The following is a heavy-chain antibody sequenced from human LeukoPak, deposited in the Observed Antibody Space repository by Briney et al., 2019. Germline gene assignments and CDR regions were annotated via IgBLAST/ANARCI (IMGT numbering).Heavy chain of an antibody. D-gene: IGHD1-26*01. CDR3: ARDQDKAIVGAQIDY. V-gene: IGHV1-46*01. CDR1: GYTFTSYY. Sequence: ASVKVSCKASGYTFTSYYMHWVRQAPGQGFEWMGIINPSGGSTSYAQKFQGRVTMTRDTSTSTVYMELSSLRSEDTAVYYCARDQDKAIVGAQIDYWGQGTLVTVSS. CDR2: INPSGGST. J-gene: IGHJ4*02.